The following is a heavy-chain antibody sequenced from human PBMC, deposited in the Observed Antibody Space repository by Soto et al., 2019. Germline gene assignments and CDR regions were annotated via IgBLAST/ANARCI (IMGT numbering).Heavy chain of an antibody. D-gene: IGHD2-15*01. J-gene: IGHJ6*02. CDR3: ARDQKFGGHISLLDYFYYGMDV. Sequence: QPGGSLRLSCVASGFTFSSYGIHWVRQAPGKGLEWVAVIWYDGSNKYYVESVKGRFTISRDNSKNTLYLQMSSLRAEDTAVYYCARDQKFGGHISLLDYFYYGMDVWGQGTTVTVSS. CDR2: IWYDGSNK. CDR1: GFTFSSYG. V-gene: IGHV3-33*01.